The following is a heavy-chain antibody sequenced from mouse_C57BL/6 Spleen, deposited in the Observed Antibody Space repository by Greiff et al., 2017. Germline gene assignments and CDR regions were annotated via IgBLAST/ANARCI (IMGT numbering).Heavy chain of an antibody. D-gene: IGHD2-4*01. Sequence: QVQLKESGPGLVQPSQSLSITCTVSGFSLTSYGVHWVRQSPGKGLEWLGVIWRGGSTDYNAAFMSRLSITKDNSKSQVFFKMNSLQADDTAIYYCAKFYYDYGDWYFDVWGTGTTVTVSS. CDR1: GFSLTSYG. CDR3: AKFYYDYGDWYFDV. J-gene: IGHJ1*03. V-gene: IGHV2-5*01. CDR2: IWRGGST.